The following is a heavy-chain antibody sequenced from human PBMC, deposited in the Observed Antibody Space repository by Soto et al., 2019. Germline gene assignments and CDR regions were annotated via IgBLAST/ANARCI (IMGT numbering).Heavy chain of an antibody. CDR1: GFTFSTSW. Sequence: EVQLVEAGGGLVQPGGSLRLSCAASGFTFSTSWIHWVRQAPGKGLVWVSRINGDGGTINYADSVKGRFTISRDNAKNTVHLQMNSLSADDTAVYYCTRGGNYYFDYWGQGTLGTVSS. J-gene: IGHJ4*02. CDR2: INGDGGTI. D-gene: IGHD1-7*01. V-gene: IGHV3-74*01. CDR3: TRGGNYYFDY.